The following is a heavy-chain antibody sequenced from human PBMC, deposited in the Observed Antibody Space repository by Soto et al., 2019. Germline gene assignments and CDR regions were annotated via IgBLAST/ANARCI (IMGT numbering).Heavy chain of an antibody. CDR3: ARDDCSSTSCLYYYYGMDV. CDR2: ISSSSSTI. V-gene: IGHV3-48*02. CDR1: GFTFSSYS. Sequence: GSLRLSCAASGFTFSSYSMNWVRQAPGKGLEWVSYISSSSSTIYYADSVKGRFTISRDNAKNSLYLQMNSLRDEDTAVYYCARDDCSSTSCLYYYYGMDVWGQGTTVTVSS. J-gene: IGHJ6*02. D-gene: IGHD2-2*01.